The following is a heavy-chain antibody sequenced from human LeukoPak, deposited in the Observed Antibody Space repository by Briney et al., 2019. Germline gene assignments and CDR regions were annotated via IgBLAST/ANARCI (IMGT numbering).Heavy chain of an antibody. CDR1: GGSFSGYY. CDR2: INHSGST. V-gene: IGHV4-34*01. J-gene: IGHJ5*02. CDR3: FHDFGDFRTDL. D-gene: IGHD4-17*01. Sequence: SETLSLTCAVYGGSFSGYYWSWIRQPPGKGLEWIGEINHSGSTNCNPSLKSRVTVSVDTSKNQFSLKLSSVTAADTAVYYCFHDFGDFRTDLWGQGTLVTVSS.